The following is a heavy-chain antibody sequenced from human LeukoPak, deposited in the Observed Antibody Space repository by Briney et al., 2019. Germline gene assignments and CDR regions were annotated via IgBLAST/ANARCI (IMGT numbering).Heavy chain of an antibody. D-gene: IGHD3-22*01. CDR2: INHSGST. CDR3: AREFISSGSPFDP. CDR1: GGSFSGYY. Sequence: SETLSLTCAVYGGSFSGYYWSWIRQPPGKGLEWIGEINHSGSTNYNPSLKSRVTISVDTSKKQFSLKLSSVTAADTAVYYCAREFISSGSPFDPWGQGTLVTVSS. J-gene: IGHJ5*02. V-gene: IGHV4-34*01.